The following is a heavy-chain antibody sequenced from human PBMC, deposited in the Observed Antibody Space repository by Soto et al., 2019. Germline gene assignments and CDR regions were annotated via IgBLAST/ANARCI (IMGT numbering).Heavy chain of an antibody. V-gene: IGHV5-51*01. J-gene: IGHJ4*02. CDR1: GYSFTSYW. Sequence: PGESLKISCKGSGYSFTSYWIGWVRQMPGKGPEWMGIIYPGDSDTKYSPSFQGQVTISADKSITTAYLQWSSLKPSDTAMYYCARHLAVAATSPFDYWGQGTLVTVSS. D-gene: IGHD6-19*01. CDR2: IYPGDSDT. CDR3: ARHLAVAATSPFDY.